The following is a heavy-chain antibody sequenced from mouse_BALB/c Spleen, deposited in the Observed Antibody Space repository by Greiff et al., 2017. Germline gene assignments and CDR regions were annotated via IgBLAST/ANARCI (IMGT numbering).Heavy chain of an antibody. CDR3: TRKGNYAMDY. CDR2: IYPSDSYT. J-gene: IGHJ4*01. V-gene: IGHV1-69*02. CDR1: GYTFTSYW. Sequence: VQLQQSGAELVRPGASVKLSCKASGYTFTSYWINWVKQRPGQGLEWIGNIYPSDSYTNYNQKFKDKATLTVDKSSSTAYMQLSSPTSEDSAVYYCTRKGNYAMDYWGQGTSVTVSS.